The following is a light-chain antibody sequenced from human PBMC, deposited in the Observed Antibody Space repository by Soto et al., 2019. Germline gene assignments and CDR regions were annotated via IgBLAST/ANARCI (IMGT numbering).Light chain of an antibody. CDR2: KAS. Sequence: DIQLTQTPSTLSASIVGRVTITCLASQSISSWLAWYQQKPGKAPKLLIYKASSLESGVPSGFSGSGSGTEFTLTISSLQPDDFATYYCQQYNNYPWTCGQGTKGDIK. CDR1: QSISSW. CDR3: QQYNNYPWT. J-gene: IGKJ1*01. V-gene: IGKV1-5*03.